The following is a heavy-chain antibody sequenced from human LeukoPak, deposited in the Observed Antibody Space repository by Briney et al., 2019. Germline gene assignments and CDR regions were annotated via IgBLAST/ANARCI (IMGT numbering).Heavy chain of an antibody. Sequence: ASVKVSCKASGYTFTSYGISWVRQAPGQGLEWMGWISAYNGNTNYAQKLQGRVTITRNTSISTAYMELSSLRSEDTAVYYCARALKSSSWSGYYMDVWGKGTTVTVSS. CDR2: ISAYNGNT. V-gene: IGHV1-18*01. CDR1: GYTFTSYG. J-gene: IGHJ6*03. CDR3: ARALKSSSWSGYYMDV. D-gene: IGHD6-13*01.